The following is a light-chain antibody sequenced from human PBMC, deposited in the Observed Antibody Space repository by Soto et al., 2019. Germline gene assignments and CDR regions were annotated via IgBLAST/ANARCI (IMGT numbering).Light chain of an antibody. Sequence: QSVLTQPASVSGSPGQSINISCTGTSSDVGGYNYVSWYQQHPGKAPKLMIYAVSNRPSGVSNRFSGSKSGNTATLTISGLQAEDEADYYCCSYTVSGTYVFGTGTKVTVL. CDR3: CSYTVSGTYV. J-gene: IGLJ1*01. CDR2: AVS. CDR1: SSDVGGYNY. V-gene: IGLV2-14*01.